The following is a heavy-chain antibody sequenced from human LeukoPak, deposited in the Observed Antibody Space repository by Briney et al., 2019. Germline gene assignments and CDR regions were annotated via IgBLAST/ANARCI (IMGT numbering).Heavy chain of an antibody. V-gene: IGHV3-49*04. CDR2: IRSKAYGGTT. CDR1: GFTFGDYA. J-gene: IGHJ4*02. CDR3: TRGGNYDSSGYYLGPQDY. Sequence: GSLRLSCTASGFTFGDYAMSWVRQAPGKGLEWVGFIRSKAYGGTTEYAASVKGRFTISRDDPKSIAYLQMNSLKTEDTAVYYCTRGGNYDSSGYYLGPQDYWGQGTLVTVSS. D-gene: IGHD3-22*01.